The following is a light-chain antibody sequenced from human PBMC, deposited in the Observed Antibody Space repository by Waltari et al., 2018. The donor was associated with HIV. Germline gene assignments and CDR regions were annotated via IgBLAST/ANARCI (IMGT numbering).Light chain of an antibody. V-gene: IGLV3-21*04. CDR1: NIGSKS. J-gene: IGLJ2*01. Sequence: SYVLTQPPSVSVAPGKTARITCGGNNIGSKSVHWYQQKPGQAPVLVIYYDSDRPSGIPERVSGSNSGKPATLTISRVEAGDEADYYCQVWDSSSDHVVFGGGTKLTVL. CDR3: QVWDSSSDHVV. CDR2: YDS.